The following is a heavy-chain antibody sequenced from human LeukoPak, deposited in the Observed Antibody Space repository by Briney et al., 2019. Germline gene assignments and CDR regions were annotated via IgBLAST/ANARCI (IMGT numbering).Heavy chain of an antibody. V-gene: IGHV3-48*01. Sequence: PGGSLRLSCAASGFTFSSYSMNWVRQAPGKGLEWVSYISSSSSTIYYADSVKGRFTISRDNAKNSLYLQMNSLRAEDTAVYYCARDGVTATFDYWGQGTLVTVSS. CDR2: ISSSSSTI. J-gene: IGHJ4*02. D-gene: IGHD5-18*01. CDR3: ARDGVTATFDY. CDR1: GFTFSSYS.